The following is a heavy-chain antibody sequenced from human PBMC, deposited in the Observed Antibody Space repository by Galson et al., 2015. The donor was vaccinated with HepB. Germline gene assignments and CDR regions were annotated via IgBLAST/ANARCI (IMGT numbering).Heavy chain of an antibody. Sequence: SLRLSCAASGFTFSTYSMNWVRQAPGKGLEWVSYISISSDTIYYADSVKGRFTISRDNAKNSLYLQMNSLRAEDTAVYYCARDRGYGDYGYWGQGTLVTVSS. CDR2: ISISSDTI. V-gene: IGHV3-48*01. CDR3: ARDRGYGDYGY. CDR1: GFTFSTYS. J-gene: IGHJ4*02. D-gene: IGHD4-17*01.